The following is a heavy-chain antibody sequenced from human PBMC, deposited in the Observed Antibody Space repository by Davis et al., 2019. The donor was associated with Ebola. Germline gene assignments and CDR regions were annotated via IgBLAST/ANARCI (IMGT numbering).Heavy chain of an antibody. CDR2: IYPGDSDT. D-gene: IGHD6-19*01. CDR3: ARHRVAGRGLTGFDY. Sequence: KVSCKGSGYSFTSYWIGWVRQMPGKGLEWMGIIYPGDSDTRYSPSFQGQVTISADKSISTAYLPWSSLKASDTAMYYCARHRVAGRGLTGFDYWGQGTLVTVSS. V-gene: IGHV5-51*01. J-gene: IGHJ4*02. CDR1: GYSFTSYW.